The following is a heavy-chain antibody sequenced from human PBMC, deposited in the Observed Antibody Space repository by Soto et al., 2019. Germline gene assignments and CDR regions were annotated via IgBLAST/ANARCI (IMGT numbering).Heavy chain of an antibody. CDR3: VRGKYSNYVNYFDL. CDR1: GFTFRDYY. J-gene: IGHJ5*02. Sequence: GGSLKLSCAGSGFTFRDYYMGWIRQAPGKGLEWVSYISSSGSTKYDAGSVKGRFTNSRDNAKNSLYLQMTSRRAEDAAIYSWVRGKYSNYVNYFDLWGQGTLATVSS. V-gene: IGHV3-11*01. CDR2: ISSSGSTK. D-gene: IGHD4-4*01.